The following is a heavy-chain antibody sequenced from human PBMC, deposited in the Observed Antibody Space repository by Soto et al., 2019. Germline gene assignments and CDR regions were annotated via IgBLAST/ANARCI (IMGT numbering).Heavy chain of an antibody. CDR3: ARDGPYDMLNWYFDL. CDR2: IYYSGST. V-gene: IGHV4-31*03. CDR1: GGSISSGGYY. J-gene: IGHJ2*01. Sequence: QVQLQESGPGLVKPSQTLSLTCTVSGGSISSGGYYWSWIRQHPGKGLEWIGYIYYSGSTYYNPSLKSRVTISIDTSKNQLSLKLSSVTAADTAVYHCARDGPYDMLNWYFDLWGRGTLVTVS. D-gene: IGHD3-9*01.